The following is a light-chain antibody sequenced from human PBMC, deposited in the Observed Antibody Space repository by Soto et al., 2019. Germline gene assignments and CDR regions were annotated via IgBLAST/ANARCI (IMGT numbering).Light chain of an antibody. V-gene: IGKV1-8*01. CDR1: QGISSY. CDR2: AAS. CDR3: QQYYSYPRYT. Sequence: AIRMTQSPSSLSASTGDRVTITCRASQGISSYLAWYQQKPGKAPKLLIYAASNLQSGVPSRFSGSGSGTDFTLTISCLQSEDFATYYCQQYYSYPRYTFGQGTKVDIK. J-gene: IGKJ2*01.